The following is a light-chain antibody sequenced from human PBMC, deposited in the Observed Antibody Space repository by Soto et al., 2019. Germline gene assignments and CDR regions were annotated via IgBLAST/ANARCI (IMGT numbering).Light chain of an antibody. V-gene: IGLV2-8*01. CDR2: EVN. Sequence: QSALTQPPSTSGSPGQSVTISCTGTSSDVGGYNYVSWYQQHPGRAPRLMIYEVNKRPSGVPDRFSGSKSGDTAYLTVSGLQAEDEADYYCYSYAGSHNVFGTGTKLTVL. CDR3: YSYAGSHNV. CDR1: SSDVGGYNY. J-gene: IGLJ1*01.